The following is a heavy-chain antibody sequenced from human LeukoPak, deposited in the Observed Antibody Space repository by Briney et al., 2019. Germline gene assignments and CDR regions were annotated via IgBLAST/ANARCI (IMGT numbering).Heavy chain of an antibody. D-gene: IGHD2-2*02. CDR1: GFTFSDYY. Sequence: PGGSLRLSCAASGFTFSDYYMSWIRQAPGKGLEWVSYISSSGSTIYYADSVKGRFTISRDNAKNSLYLQMNSLRAEDTAVYYCAREPPTTDIVVVPAAIGAQEVDYWGQGTLVTVSS. V-gene: IGHV3-11*01. CDR2: ISSSGSTI. CDR3: AREPPTTDIVVVPAAIGAQEVDY. J-gene: IGHJ4*02.